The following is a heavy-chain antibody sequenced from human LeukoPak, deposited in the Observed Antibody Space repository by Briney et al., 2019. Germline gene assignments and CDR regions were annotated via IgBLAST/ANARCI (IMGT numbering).Heavy chain of an antibody. J-gene: IGHJ4*02. CDR3: ARGGLRYFDWLRFDY. CDR1: GFTVSSNY. CDR2: IYTGGST. V-gene: IGHV3-53*01. Sequence: GGSLRLSCAASGFTVSSNYMSWVPQPPRKWLEWVSVIYTGGSTYYADSVKGRFTISRDNSKNTLYLQMNSLRAEDTAVYYCARGGLRYFDWLRFDYWGQGTLVTVSS. D-gene: IGHD3-9*01.